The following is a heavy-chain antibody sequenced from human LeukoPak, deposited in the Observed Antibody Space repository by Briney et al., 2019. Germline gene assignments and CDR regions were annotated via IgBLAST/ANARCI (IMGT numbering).Heavy chain of an antibody. CDR1: GFTFSSYS. J-gene: IGHJ4*02. D-gene: IGHD3-10*01. Sequence: PGGSLRLSCAASGFTFSSYSMNWVRQAPGKGLEWVSSISSSSYIYYADSVKGRFTISRDNAKNSLYLQMNSLRAEDTAVYYCARDLRYYYGSGSYRDYWGQGTLVTVSS. V-gene: IGHV3-21*01. CDR3: ARDLRYYYGSGSYRDY. CDR2: ISSSSYI.